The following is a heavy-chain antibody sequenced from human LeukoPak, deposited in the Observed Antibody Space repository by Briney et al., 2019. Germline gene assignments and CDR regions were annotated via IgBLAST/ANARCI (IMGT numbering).Heavy chain of an antibody. CDR2: ISSSGSTI. CDR1: GFTFSDYY. J-gene: IGHJ4*02. Sequence: GGSLRLSCEVSGFTFSDYYMSWIRQAPGMGLEWLSYISSSGSTIYYADSVKGRFTISRDSANNSLYLQMNGLRAEDTAVFYCARDLEQWLSCPDSWGQGTLVTVSS. D-gene: IGHD6-19*01. CDR3: ARDLEQWLSCPDS. V-gene: IGHV3-11*01.